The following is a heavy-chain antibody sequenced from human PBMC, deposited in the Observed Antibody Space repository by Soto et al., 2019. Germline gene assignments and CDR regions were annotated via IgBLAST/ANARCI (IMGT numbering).Heavy chain of an antibody. CDR2: VYYSGTT. D-gene: IGHD1-26*01. V-gene: IGHV4-31*03. Sequence: QVQLQESGPGLVKPSQTLSLTCNVSGDSINNGGHYWSWIRQPPGKGLEWFGFVYYSGTTYYNPSLKSRVTISVHTSKIQFSLKLNSVTAADTAVYYCARSAVGATKSGFDSWGQGTLVTVSS. CDR3: ARSAVGATKSGFDS. J-gene: IGHJ4*02. CDR1: GDSINNGGHY.